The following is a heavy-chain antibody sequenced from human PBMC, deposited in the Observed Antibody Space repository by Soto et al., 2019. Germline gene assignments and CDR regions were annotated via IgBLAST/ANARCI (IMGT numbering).Heavy chain of an antibody. J-gene: IGHJ4*02. CDR3: ARGGITVFGVIDY. CDR1: GYTFTDYY. V-gene: IGHV1-2*02. Sequence: EASVKVSCKASGYTFTDYYVHWVRQAPGQGLEWMGWIHSKSGGTNYAQKFQGRVTMTRDASISTAYMELSRLTYDDTAVYYCARGGITVFGVIDYWGQGTPVTVSS. D-gene: IGHD3-3*01. CDR2: IHSKSGGT.